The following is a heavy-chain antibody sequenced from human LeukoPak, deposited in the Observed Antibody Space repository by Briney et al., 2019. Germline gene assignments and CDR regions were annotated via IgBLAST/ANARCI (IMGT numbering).Heavy chain of an antibody. CDR2: ISSSSSYI. Sequence: GGSLRLSCAASGFTFSSYSMNWVRQAPGKGLEWVSSISSSSSYIYYADSVKGRFTISRDNAKNSLYLQMSSLRAEDTAVYYCARDGDYGDYVDYWGQGTLVTVSS. CDR3: ARDGDYGDYVDY. CDR1: GFTFSSYS. J-gene: IGHJ4*02. D-gene: IGHD4-17*01. V-gene: IGHV3-21*01.